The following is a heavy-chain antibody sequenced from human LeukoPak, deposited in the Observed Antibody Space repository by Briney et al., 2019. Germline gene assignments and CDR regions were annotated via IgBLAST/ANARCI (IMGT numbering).Heavy chain of an antibody. J-gene: IGHJ6*03. D-gene: IGHD6-13*01. Sequence: ASVKVSCKASGYTFTSYDINWVRQATGQGLEWMGWMNPNSGNTGYAQKFQGRVTMTRSTSISTAYMELSSLRSEDTAVYYCARGVSSHETYYYYYYMDVWGKGTTVTVSS. V-gene: IGHV1-8*01. CDR2: MNPNSGNT. CDR3: ARGVSSHETYYYYYYMDV. CDR1: GYTFTSYD.